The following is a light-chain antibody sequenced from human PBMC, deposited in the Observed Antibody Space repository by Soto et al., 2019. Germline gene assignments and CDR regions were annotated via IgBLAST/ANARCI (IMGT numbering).Light chain of an antibody. CDR3: QEYIQWPPGM. Sequence: DIVVTQSPATLSASPGERVTLSCRASQFVSSRLAWYQRRPGQVPRLLIYDTSTRAPGISARFSGSGSGTEFTLAISSLQSEDFAVYCCQEYIQWPPGMFGSGTTVDIK. CDR1: QFVSSR. CDR2: DTS. J-gene: IGKJ1*01. V-gene: IGKV3-15*01.